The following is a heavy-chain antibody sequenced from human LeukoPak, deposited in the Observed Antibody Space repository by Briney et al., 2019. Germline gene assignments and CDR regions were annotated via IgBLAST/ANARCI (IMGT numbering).Heavy chain of an antibody. CDR2: IYYSGST. Sequence: SETLSLTCTVSGGSISSGDYYWSWIRQPPGKGLEWIGSIYYSGSTYYNPSLKSRVTISVDTSKNQFSLKLSSVTAADTAVYYCARQALSAGYSSGWYPYYFDYWGQGTLVTVSS. V-gene: IGHV4-39*01. J-gene: IGHJ4*02. D-gene: IGHD6-19*01. CDR3: ARQALSAGYSSGWYPYYFDY. CDR1: GGSISSGDYY.